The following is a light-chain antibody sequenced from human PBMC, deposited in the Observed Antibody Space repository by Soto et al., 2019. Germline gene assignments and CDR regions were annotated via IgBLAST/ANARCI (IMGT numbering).Light chain of an antibody. J-gene: IGKJ5*01. CDR1: HDILTY. CDR3: QQYNNLPFT. CDR2: GAS. Sequence: EIQLTQSPSLLSASVGDRVTITCRATHDILTYLAWYQHKPGKPPRLMIYGASTMETGVPCRFSGSGSGTEFTLTISSLQPEDFATYHCQQYNNLPFTFGQGTRLEIK. V-gene: IGKV1-9*01.